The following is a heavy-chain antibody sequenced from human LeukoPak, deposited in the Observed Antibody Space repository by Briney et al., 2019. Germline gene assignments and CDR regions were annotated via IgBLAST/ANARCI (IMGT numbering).Heavy chain of an antibody. CDR3: ARGHSVPGIAAY. CDR2: ISYSGST. CDR1: GGSINSNNYF. J-gene: IGHJ4*02. Sequence: SETLSLTCTVSGGSINSNNYFWGWFRQPPGKGLEWIGSISYSGSTYYNPSVQSRVTISEDTSRNQFFLKLSSVTAADTAVYYCARGHSVPGIAAYWGQGTLVTVSS. V-gene: IGHV4-39*07. D-gene: IGHD6-13*01.